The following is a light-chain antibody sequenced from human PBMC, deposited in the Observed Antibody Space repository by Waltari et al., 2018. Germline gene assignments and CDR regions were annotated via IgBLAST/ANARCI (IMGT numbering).Light chain of an antibody. CDR3: QQNKNWPPWS. CDR1: QSVRNN. Sequence: EIVITQSPATLSVSPGDSATLSCRASQSVRNNLVWYQQKPGQAHRLLIYGASTRVPGMPARSSGSGYGTEFTLTISSLQSEDFAVYYCQQNKNWPPWSFGQGTKVEIK. J-gene: IGKJ1*01. V-gene: IGKV3-15*01. CDR2: GAS.